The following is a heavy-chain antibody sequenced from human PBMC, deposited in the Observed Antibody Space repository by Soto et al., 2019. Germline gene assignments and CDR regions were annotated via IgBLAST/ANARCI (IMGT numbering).Heavy chain of an antibody. CDR1: GFPFTNAW. CDR2: VKSKTDGGSS. Sequence: PGGSLRLSCAASGFPFTNAWINWVRQDPGKGLEWVGRVKSKTDGGSSDYAAPVKGRFAVSRDDSKNIVYLQMNSLKIEDTGVYYCTTDSRTTLPEIRFDYWGNGTQVTVSS. D-gene: IGHD1-26*01. CDR3: TTDSRTTLPEIRFDY. V-gene: IGHV3-15*07. J-gene: IGHJ4*01.